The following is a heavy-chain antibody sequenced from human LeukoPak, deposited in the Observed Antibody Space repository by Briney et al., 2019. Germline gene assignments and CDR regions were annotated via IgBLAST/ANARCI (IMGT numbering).Heavy chain of an antibody. CDR3: ARGPQMYSSSWFSRLHPFDY. CDR1: GFTFSSYE. D-gene: IGHD6-13*01. V-gene: IGHV3-48*03. CDR2: ISSSGSTI. Sequence: GGSLRLSCAASGFTFSSYEMNWVRQAPGKGLEWVSYISSSGSTIYYADSVKGRFTISRDNAKNSLYLQMNSLRAEDTAVYYCARGPQMYSSSWFSRLHPFDYWGQGTLVTVSS. J-gene: IGHJ4*02.